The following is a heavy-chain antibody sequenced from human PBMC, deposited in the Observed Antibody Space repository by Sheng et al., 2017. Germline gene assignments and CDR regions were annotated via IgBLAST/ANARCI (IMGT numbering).Heavy chain of an antibody. J-gene: IGHJ5*02. D-gene: IGHD6-19*01. CDR3: ARGVAVAGTVGWFDP. CDR2: IYYSGST. V-gene: IGHV4-39*07. Sequence: QLQLQESGPGLVKPSETLSLTCTVSGGSISSSSYYWGWIRQPPGKGLEWIGSIYYSGSTYYNPSLKSRVTISVDTSKNQFSLKLSSVTAADTAVYYCARGVAVAGTVGWFDPWGQGNPGHRLL. CDR1: GGSISSSSYY.